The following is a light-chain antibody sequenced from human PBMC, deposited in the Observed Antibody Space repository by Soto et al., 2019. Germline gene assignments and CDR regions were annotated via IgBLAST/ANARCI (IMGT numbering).Light chain of an antibody. J-gene: IGKJ5*01. V-gene: IGKV1-13*02. CDR2: DAS. Sequence: AIQLTQSPSSLSASVGDRVSITCRASQGISSALAWYQHKPGKPPKILIYDASSLQSGVPSRFRGSESGTECTLTISSLQPEDFATYYCQQLKSYPFTFGPGTRLQIK. CDR3: QQLKSYPFT. CDR1: QGISSA.